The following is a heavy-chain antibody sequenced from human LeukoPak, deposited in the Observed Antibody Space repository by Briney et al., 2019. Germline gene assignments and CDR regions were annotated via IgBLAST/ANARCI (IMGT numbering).Heavy chain of an antibody. CDR1: GGFIGDYY. V-gene: IGHV4-59*01. CDR2: VSYGEGT. D-gene: IGHD3-10*01. J-gene: IGHJ4*02. Sequence: SETLSLTCTVSGGFIGDYYWNWIRQSPGMGLQWIGSVSYGEGTNYNASLKSRVTMSVDMSKNQFFLKLSSVTTADTAVYYCARVSSRVYGSGSLRTSSDYWGQGTLATVSS. CDR3: ARVSSRVYGSGSLRTSSDY.